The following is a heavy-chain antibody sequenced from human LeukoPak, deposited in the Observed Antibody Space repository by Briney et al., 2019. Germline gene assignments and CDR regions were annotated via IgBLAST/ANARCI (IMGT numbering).Heavy chain of an antibody. Sequence: ASVTVSCKVSGYTLTELSMHWVRQAPGKGLEWMGGFDPEDGETIYAQKFQGRVTMTEDTSTDTAYMELSSLRSEDTAVYYCATDRRWELRLGFDPWGQGTPVTVSA. V-gene: IGHV1-24*01. CDR2: FDPEDGET. D-gene: IGHD1-26*01. CDR1: GYTLTELS. J-gene: IGHJ5*02. CDR3: ATDRRWELRLGFDP.